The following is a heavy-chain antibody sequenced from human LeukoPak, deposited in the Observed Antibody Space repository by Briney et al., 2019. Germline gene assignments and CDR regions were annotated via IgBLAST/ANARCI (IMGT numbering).Heavy chain of an antibody. CDR1: GFTVSSNY. CDR3: AREILGYCSSTSCRGYFDY. J-gene: IGHJ4*02. Sequence: PGGSLRLSCAASGFTVSSNYMSWVRQAPGKGLEWVSVIYSGGSTYYEDAVKGRFTISRDNSKNTMYLQMNSLRAEDTAVYYCAREILGYCSSTSCRGYFDYWGQGTLVTVSS. V-gene: IGHV3-66*01. D-gene: IGHD2-2*01. CDR2: IYSGGST.